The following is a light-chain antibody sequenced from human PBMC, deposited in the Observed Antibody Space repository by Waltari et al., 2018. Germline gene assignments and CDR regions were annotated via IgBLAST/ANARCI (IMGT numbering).Light chain of an antibody. J-gene: IGLJ1*01. V-gene: IGLV1-44*01. CDR2: SNN. CDR1: SSNIGGNP. CDR3: AAWDDSLDGYV. Sequence: QSVLTQPPSASGTPGQRVTISCSGSSSNIGGNPVNWYQQFPGRAPKLLIYSNNQRPSGVPARVSGSKSGTSASLAISGLQSEDEADCYCAAWDDSLDGYVFGTGTKVTVL.